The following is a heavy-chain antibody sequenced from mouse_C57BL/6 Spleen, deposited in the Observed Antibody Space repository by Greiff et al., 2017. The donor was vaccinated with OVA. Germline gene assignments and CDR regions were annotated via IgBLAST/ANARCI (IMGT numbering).Heavy chain of an antibody. D-gene: IGHD3-2*02. V-gene: IGHV1-53*01. J-gene: IGHJ2*01. Sequence: QVHVKQPGTELVKPGASVKLSCKASGYTFTSYWMHWVKQRPGQGLEWIGNINPSNGGTNYNEKFKSKATLTVDKSSSTAYMQLSSLTSEDSAVYYCARGGAQATWYFDYWGQGTTLTVSS. CDR2: INPSNGGT. CDR1: GYTFTSYW. CDR3: ARGGAQATWYFDY.